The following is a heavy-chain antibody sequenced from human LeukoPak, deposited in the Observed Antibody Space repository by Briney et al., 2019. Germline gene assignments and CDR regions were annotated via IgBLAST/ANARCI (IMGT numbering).Heavy chain of an antibody. D-gene: IGHD1-14*01. CDR3: ARGWAGGRNPDFDY. CDR1: GGSMNSFF. CDR2: IYYSGSA. J-gene: IGHJ4*02. V-gene: IGHV4-59*04. Sequence: SETLSLTCSVSGGSMNSFFWNWIRQSPGKGLEWIGNIYYSGSAYYNPSLKSRVTMSVDTSKNQFSLKLSSVTAADTAVYYCARGWAGGRNPDFDYWGQGTLVTVSS.